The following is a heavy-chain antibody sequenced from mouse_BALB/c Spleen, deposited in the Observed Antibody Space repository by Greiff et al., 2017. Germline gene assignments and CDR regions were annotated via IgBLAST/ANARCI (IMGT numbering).Heavy chain of an antibody. V-gene: IGHV2-9*02. CDR3: ARTVVAKQDAMDY. D-gene: IGHD1-1*01. CDR2: IWAGGST. Sequence: QVQLKESGPGLVAPSQSLSITCTVSGFSLTSYGVHWVRQPPGKGLEWLGVIWAGGSTNYNSALMSRLSISKDNSKSQVFLKMNSLQTDDTAMYYCARTVVAKQDAMDYWGQGTSVTVSS. CDR1: GFSLTSYG. J-gene: IGHJ4*01.